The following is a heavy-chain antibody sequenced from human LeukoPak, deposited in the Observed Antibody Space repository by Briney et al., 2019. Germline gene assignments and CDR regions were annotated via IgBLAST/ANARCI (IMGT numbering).Heavy chain of an antibody. Sequence: PSETLSLTCTVSGGSISSYYWSWIRQPPGKGLEWIGYIYYSGSTNCNPSLKSRVTISVDTSKNQFSLKLSSVTAADTAVYYCARGRGSGSYYFDYWGQGTLVTVSS. D-gene: IGHD1-26*01. V-gene: IGHV4-59*01. J-gene: IGHJ4*02. CDR3: ARGRGSGSYYFDY. CDR1: GGSISSYY. CDR2: IYYSGST.